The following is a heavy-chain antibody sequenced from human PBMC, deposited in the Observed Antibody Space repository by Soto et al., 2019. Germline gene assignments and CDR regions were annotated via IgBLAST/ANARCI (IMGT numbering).Heavy chain of an antibody. V-gene: IGHV4-59*01. CDR3: AREGCSGGSCELGWFDP. CDR2: IYYSGST. CDR1: GGSISSYY. D-gene: IGHD2-15*01. J-gene: IGHJ5*02. Sequence: QVQLQESGPGLVKPSETLSLTCTVSGGSISSYYWSWIRQPPGKGREWFGYIYYSGSTNYNPSLKSRVTISVDTSKNQFSLKLSSVTAADTAVYYCAREGCSGGSCELGWFDPWGQGTLVTVSS.